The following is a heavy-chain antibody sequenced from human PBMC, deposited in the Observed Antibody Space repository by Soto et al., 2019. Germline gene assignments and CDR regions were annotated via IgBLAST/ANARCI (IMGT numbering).Heavy chain of an antibody. CDR3: ARGEREWLQHPLDY. V-gene: IGHV3-74*01. J-gene: IGHJ4*02. D-gene: IGHD5-12*01. Sequence: PGGSLRLSCAVSGFTFSNYWMHWVRQAPGKGLVWVSRINTDGTSTSNADSVKGRFTISRDNARNTLYMEMNSLRADDTAVYYCARGEREWLQHPLDYWGQGTLVTVSS. CDR1: GFTFSNYW. CDR2: INTDGTST.